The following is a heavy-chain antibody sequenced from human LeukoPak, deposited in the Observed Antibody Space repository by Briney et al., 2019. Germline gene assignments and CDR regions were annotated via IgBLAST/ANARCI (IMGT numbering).Heavy chain of an antibody. CDR3: AREQGQVPGPLVVGGTYYFDY. Sequence: GASVKVSCKASGYTFTSNHIHWVRQAPGQGLEWMGIINPSGRSTNYAHKFQGRVTMTSDTSTSTVYMELSGLRSEDTAMYYCAREQGQVPGPLVVGGTYYFDYWGQGTLVTVSS. V-gene: IGHV1-46*01. CDR2: INPSGRST. J-gene: IGHJ4*02. D-gene: IGHD2-15*01. CDR1: GYTFTSNH.